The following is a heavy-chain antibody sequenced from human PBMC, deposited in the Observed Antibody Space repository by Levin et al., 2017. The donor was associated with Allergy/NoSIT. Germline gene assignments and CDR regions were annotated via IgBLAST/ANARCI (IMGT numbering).Heavy chain of an antibody. Sequence: GGSLRLSCTASGFTFSSYAMSWVRQAPGKGLEWVSAISGNGGSTYYADSVKGRFTISRDNSKYTLYLQMNSLRAEDTAVYYCAQLYYYDSSGYYKAYFQHWGQGTLVTVSS. V-gene: IGHV3-23*01. CDR1: GFTFSSYA. CDR3: AQLYYYDSSGYYKAYFQH. D-gene: IGHD3-22*01. CDR2: ISGNGGST. J-gene: IGHJ1*01.